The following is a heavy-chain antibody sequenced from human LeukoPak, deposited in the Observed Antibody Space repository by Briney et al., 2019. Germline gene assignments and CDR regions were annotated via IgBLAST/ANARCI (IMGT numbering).Heavy chain of an antibody. D-gene: IGHD3-22*01. J-gene: IGHJ4*02. Sequence: GGALRLSCAASGFTFSSYSMNWVRQAPGKGLEWVSSISSSSSYIYYADSVKGRFTISRDNAKNSLYLQMNSLRAEDTAVYYCARGLLYYYDSSGYLEFDYWGQGTLVTVSS. CDR3: ARGLLYYYDSSGYLEFDY. CDR2: ISSSSSYI. V-gene: IGHV3-21*01. CDR1: GFTFSSYS.